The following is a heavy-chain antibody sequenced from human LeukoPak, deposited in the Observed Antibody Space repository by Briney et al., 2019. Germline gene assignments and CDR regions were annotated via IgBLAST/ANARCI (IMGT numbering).Heavy chain of an antibody. Sequence: ASVRISCKASGYNFSDYYLHWVRQAPGQGLEWMGIINPSGGSTSYAQKFQGKVTMTRDTSTSTVYMELSSLRSEDTAVYYCARDGMVQVLRYFDWLPSERDYYYYMDVWGKGTTVTISS. D-gene: IGHD3-9*01. CDR1: GYNFSDYY. CDR3: ARDGMVQVLRYFDWLPSERDYYYYMDV. J-gene: IGHJ6*03. V-gene: IGHV1-46*01. CDR2: INPSGGST.